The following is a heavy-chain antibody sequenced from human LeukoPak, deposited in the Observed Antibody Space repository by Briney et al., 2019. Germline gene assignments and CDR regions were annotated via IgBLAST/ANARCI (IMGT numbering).Heavy chain of an antibody. CDR1: GFTFSNAW. V-gene: IGHV3-20*04. CDR2: INWNGGST. J-gene: IGHJ6*04. CDR3: AELGITMIGGV. D-gene: IGHD3-10*02. Sequence: GGSLRLSCAASGFTFSNAWMSWVRQAPGKGLEWVSGINWNGGSTGYADSVKGRFTISRDNAKNSLYLQMNSLRAEDTAVYYCAELGITMIGGVWGKGTTVTISS.